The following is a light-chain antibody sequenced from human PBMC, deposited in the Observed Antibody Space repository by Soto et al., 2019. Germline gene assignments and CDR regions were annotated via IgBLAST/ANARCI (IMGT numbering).Light chain of an antibody. CDR1: RGVSANY. Sequence: DIVFAPSPPTLSFSPGERAPLPCTASRGVSANYLAWYQQKPGQAPTLLIYGASIRAAGIPDRFSGSGSGTDFTLSISRLEPEDFAVYYCQLYGTSPKPFGQGTKVDI. J-gene: IGKJ1*01. V-gene: IGKV3-20*01. CDR2: GAS. CDR3: QLYGTSPKP.